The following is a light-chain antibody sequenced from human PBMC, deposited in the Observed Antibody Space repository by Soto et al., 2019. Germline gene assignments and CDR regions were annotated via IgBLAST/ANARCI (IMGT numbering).Light chain of an antibody. V-gene: IGLV2-23*02. CDR2: EVS. CDR3: CSYADITSVV. CDR1: SSDVGSYNL. J-gene: IGLJ2*01. Sequence: QSVLTQPASVSGSPGQSITISCTGTSSDVGSYNLVSWYQQHPGKAPEFIIYEVSKRPSGVSNRFSGSKSGNTASLTISGLQAEDVADYYCCSYADITSVVFGGGTKLTVL.